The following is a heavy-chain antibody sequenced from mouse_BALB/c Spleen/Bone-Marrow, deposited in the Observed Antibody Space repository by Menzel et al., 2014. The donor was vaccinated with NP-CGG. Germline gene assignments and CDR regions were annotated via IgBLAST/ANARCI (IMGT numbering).Heavy chain of an antibody. CDR2: IWAGGTT. Sequence: VQRVESGPGLVAPSQGLSITCTVSGFSLTSYGVHWVRQPPGKGLEWLGVIWAGGTTNYNSALMSRLSISKDNSKSQVFLKMNSLQTDDAAMYYCARSTTTDYFDYWGQGTTLTVSS. J-gene: IGHJ2*01. D-gene: IGHD1-1*01. CDR3: ARSTTTDYFDY. CDR1: GFSLTSYG. V-gene: IGHV2-9*02.